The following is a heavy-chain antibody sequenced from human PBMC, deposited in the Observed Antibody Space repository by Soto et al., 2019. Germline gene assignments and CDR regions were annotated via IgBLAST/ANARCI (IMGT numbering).Heavy chain of an antibody. D-gene: IGHD6-19*01. CDR3: ARRSYSSGWYYFDY. CDR1: GGSISSSSYY. Sequence: SETLSLTCTVSGGSISSSSYYWGWIRQPPGKGLEWIGSIYYSGSTYYNPSLKSRVTISVDTSKNQFSLKLSSVTAADTVVYYCARRSYSSGWYYFDYWGQGTLVTVSS. V-gene: IGHV4-39*01. CDR2: IYYSGST. J-gene: IGHJ4*02.